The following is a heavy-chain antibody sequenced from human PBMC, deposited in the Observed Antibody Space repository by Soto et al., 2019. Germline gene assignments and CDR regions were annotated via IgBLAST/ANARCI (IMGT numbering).Heavy chain of an antibody. D-gene: IGHD2-15*01. Sequence: GASVKVSCKASGGTFSSYAISWVRQAPGQGLEWMGGIIPIFGTANYAQKFQGRVTITADESTSTAYMELSSLRSEDTAVYYFARVPNCSGGSCYFGWFDPWGQGTLVTVSS. CDR2: IIPIFGTA. CDR1: GGTFSSYA. V-gene: IGHV1-69*13. CDR3: ARVPNCSGGSCYFGWFDP. J-gene: IGHJ5*02.